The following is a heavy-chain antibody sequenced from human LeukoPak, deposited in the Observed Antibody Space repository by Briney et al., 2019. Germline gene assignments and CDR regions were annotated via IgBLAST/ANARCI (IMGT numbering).Heavy chain of an antibody. D-gene: IGHD6-13*01. CDR2: ISGSGGST. CDR1: GFTFSSYA. J-gene: IGHJ5*02. Sequence: PGGSLRLSCAASGFTFSSYAMSWVRQAPGKGLEWVSAISGSGGSTYYADSVKGRFTISRDNSKNTLYLQMNSLRVEDTAVYYCAKDRVQQIGGNWFDPWGQGNLVTVSS. CDR3: AKDRVQQIGGNWFDP. V-gene: IGHV3-23*01.